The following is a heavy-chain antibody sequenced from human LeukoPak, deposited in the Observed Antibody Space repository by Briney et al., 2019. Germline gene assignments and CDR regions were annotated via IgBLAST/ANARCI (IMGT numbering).Heavy chain of an antibody. Sequence: GGSLRLSCAASGFTFSSYEMNWVRQAPGKGLEWVSYISSSGSTIYYADSVKGRFTISRDNAKNSLYLQMNNLRAEDTAVYYCARDWVHDAFDIWGQGTMVTVSS. CDR2: ISSSGSTI. V-gene: IGHV3-48*03. CDR3: ARDWVHDAFDI. J-gene: IGHJ3*02. D-gene: IGHD3-16*01. CDR1: GFTFSSYE.